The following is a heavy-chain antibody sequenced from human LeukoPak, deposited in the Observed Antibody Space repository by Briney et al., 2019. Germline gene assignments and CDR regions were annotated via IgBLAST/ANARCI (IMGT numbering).Heavy chain of an antibody. J-gene: IGHJ4*02. CDR3: ARSGYSGYDPDY. CDR2: ISPGSDYT. Sequence: PGGSLRLSCAASGFTFSGYFMNWIRQATGKGLEWVSYISPGSDYTNYADSVKGRFTISRDNAKHSLYLQMNSLRAEDTAVYFCARSGYSGYDPDYWGQGTLVTVSS. CDR1: GFTFSGYF. V-gene: IGHV3-11*06. D-gene: IGHD5-12*01.